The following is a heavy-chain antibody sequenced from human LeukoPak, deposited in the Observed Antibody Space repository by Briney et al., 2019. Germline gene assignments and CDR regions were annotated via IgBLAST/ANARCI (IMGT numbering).Heavy chain of an antibody. CDR2: ISGSGDST. CDR1: GFSFSSYA. D-gene: IGHD3-10*01. CDR3: ARDPPYYYGSGSYYNY. J-gene: IGHJ4*02. V-gene: IGHV3-23*01. Sequence: PGGSLRLSCAASGFSFSSYAMSWVRQAPGKGLEWVSAISGSGDSTYYADSVKGRFTISRDNSKNTLYLQMNSLRAEDTAVYYCARDPPYYYGSGSYYNYWGQGTLVTVSS.